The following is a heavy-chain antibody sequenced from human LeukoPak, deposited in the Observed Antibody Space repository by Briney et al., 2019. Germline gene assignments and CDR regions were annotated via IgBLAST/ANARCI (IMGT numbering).Heavy chain of an antibody. D-gene: IGHD3-22*01. CDR3: AKDAPYYDSSGYSLYFDY. J-gene: IGHJ4*02. V-gene: IGHV3-30*02. Sequence: PGGSLRLSCAASGFTFSSYGMHWVRQAPGKGLEWVAFIRYDGSNKYYADSVKGRFTIPRDNSENTLYLQMNSLRAEDTAVYYCAKDAPYYDSSGYSLYFDYWGQGTLVTVSS. CDR2: IRYDGSNK. CDR1: GFTFSSYG.